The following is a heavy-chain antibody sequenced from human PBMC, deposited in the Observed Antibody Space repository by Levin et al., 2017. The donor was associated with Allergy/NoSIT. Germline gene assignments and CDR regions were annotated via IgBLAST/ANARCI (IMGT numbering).Heavy chain of an antibody. CDR3: ARGSGGYCTNGVCYLWFDP. V-gene: IGHV4-34*01. D-gene: IGHD2-8*01. Sequence: PSETLSLTCAVYGGSFGGYYWSWIRQPPGKGLEWIGEINHSGSTNYNPSLKSRVTISVDTSKNQFSLKLSSVTAADTAVYYCARGSGGYCTNGVCYLWFDPWGQGTLVTVSS. CDR1: GGSFGGYY. CDR2: INHSGST. J-gene: IGHJ5*02.